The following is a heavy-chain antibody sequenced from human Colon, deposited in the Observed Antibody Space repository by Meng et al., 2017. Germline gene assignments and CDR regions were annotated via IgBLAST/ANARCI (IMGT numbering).Heavy chain of an antibody. CDR1: GYSFSTHW. CDR3: ARSAGWLSDAFDI. Sequence: GESLKISCKGSGYSFSTHWIAWVRQMSGKGLEWMGIIYPGDSDTRYSPSFQGQVTISADRSINTAYLQWSSLKASDTAMYYCARSAGWLSDAFDIWGQGTMVTVSS. D-gene: IGHD5-12*01. J-gene: IGHJ3*02. V-gene: IGHV5-51*01. CDR2: IYPGDSDT.